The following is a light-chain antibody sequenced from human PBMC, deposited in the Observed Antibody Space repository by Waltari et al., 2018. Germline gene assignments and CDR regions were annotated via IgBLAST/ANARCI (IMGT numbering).Light chain of an antibody. J-gene: IGLJ2*01. Sequence: QSVVTQSPSASGAPGQRVTISCSGSNSTIGSSTVNRYQKVPGTAPRLLIYSTDQRPSGVPDRFSASKSGTSASLAISGLQSEDEADYYCATWDARLTAVVFGGGTKVTVL. V-gene: IGLV1-44*01. CDR2: STD. CDR3: ATWDARLTAVV. CDR1: NSTIGSST.